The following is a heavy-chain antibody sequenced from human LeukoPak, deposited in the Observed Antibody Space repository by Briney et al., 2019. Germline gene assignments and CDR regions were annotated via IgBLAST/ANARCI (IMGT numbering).Heavy chain of an antibody. CDR2: ISGSGGST. Sequence: GESLRLSCAASGFTFSSYAMSWVRQAPGKGLEWVSFISGSGGSTDYADSVKGRFTISRDNSKNTLYVQMNSLRAEDTAVYYCARESGGAALDYWGQGTQVTVSS. J-gene: IGHJ4*02. D-gene: IGHD3-10*01. V-gene: IGHV3-23*01. CDR1: GFTFSSYA. CDR3: ARESGGAALDY.